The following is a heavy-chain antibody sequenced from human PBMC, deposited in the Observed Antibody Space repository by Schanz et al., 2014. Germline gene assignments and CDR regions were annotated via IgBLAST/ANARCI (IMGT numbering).Heavy chain of an antibody. Sequence: QVQLEESGAGLVKPSETLSLTCAFSGGSFSGYWWTWVRQSPGKGLEWIGEVNHGGYTNYNPSLKSRVTVSVDMSKKHFSLRLISLTAADTAAYYCARAEYGDFDYWGQGSLVTVSS. J-gene: IGHJ4*02. CDR1: GGSFSGYW. CDR2: VNHGGYT. D-gene: IGHD4-17*01. CDR3: ARAEYGDFDY. V-gene: IGHV4-34*01.